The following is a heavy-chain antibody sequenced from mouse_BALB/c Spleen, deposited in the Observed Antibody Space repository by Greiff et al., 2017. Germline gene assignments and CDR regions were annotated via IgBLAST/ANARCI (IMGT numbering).Heavy chain of an antibody. CDR2: INPSTGYT. Sequence: VQLQQSGAELAKPGASVKMSCKASGYTFTSYWMHWVKQRPGQGLEWIGYINPSTGYTEYNQKFKDKATLTADKSSSTAYMQLSSLTSEDSAVYYCAREEATTGYFDYWGQGTTLTVSS. CDR3: AREEATTGYFDY. D-gene: IGHD1-1*01. V-gene: IGHV1-7*01. J-gene: IGHJ2*01. CDR1: GYTFTSYW.